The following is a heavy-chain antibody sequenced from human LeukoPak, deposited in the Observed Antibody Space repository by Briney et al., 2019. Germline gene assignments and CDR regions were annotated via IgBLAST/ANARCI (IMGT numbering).Heavy chain of an antibody. CDR2: INPNIGGT. J-gene: IGHJ3*02. Sequence: AASVKVSCKASGYTFTGYYMHWVRQAPGQGLEWMGWINPNIGGTNYAQKFQGRVTMTRDTSISTAYMELSRLRSDDTAVYYCARVIITMVRGVIITPRIAFDIWGQGTMVTVSS. CDR3: ARVIITMVRGVIITPRIAFDI. D-gene: IGHD3-10*01. V-gene: IGHV1-2*02. CDR1: GYTFTGYY.